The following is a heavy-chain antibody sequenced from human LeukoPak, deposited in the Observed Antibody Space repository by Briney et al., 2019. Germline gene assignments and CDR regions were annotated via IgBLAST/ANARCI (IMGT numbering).Heavy chain of an antibody. J-gene: IGHJ3*02. CDR3: ASPSGDTIFGVVTQNAFDI. V-gene: IGHV4-39*07. CDR1: GGSISSSSYY. Sequence: SETLSLTCTVSGGSISSSSYYWGWIRQPPGKGLEWIGSIYYSGSTYYNPSLKSRVTISVDTSKNQFSLKLSSVTAADTAVYYCASPSGDTIFGVVTQNAFDIWGQGTMVTVSS. CDR2: IYYSGST. D-gene: IGHD3-3*01.